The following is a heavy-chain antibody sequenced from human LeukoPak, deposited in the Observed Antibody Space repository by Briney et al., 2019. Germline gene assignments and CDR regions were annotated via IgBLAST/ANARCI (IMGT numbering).Heavy chain of an antibody. CDR2: IHYDGSNK. D-gene: IGHD5-24*01. V-gene: IGHV3-30*02. Sequence: GGSLRLSCAASGFTFSSYGMQWVRQAPGKGLEWVAFIHYDGSNKYYANSVKGRFTISRDNAKNTLYLQMNSLRAEDTAVYYCARLVDDYLDAFDIWGQGTMVTVSS. J-gene: IGHJ3*02. CDR3: ARLVDDYLDAFDI. CDR1: GFTFSSYG.